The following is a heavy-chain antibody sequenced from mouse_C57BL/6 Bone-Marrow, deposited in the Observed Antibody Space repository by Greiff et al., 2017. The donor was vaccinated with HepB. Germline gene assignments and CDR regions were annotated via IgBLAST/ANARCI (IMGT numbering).Heavy chain of an antibody. J-gene: IGHJ1*03. CDR3: ARDDHYYGSSYWYFDV. CDR1: GFTFSDFY. D-gene: IGHD1-1*01. Sequence: EVQVVESGGGLVQSGRSLRLSCATSGFTFSDFYMEWVRQAPGKGLEWIAASRNKANDYTTEYSASVKGRFIVSRDTSQSILYLQMNALRAEDTAIYYCARDDHYYGSSYWYFDVWGTGTTVTVSS. V-gene: IGHV7-1*01. CDR2: SRNKANDYTT.